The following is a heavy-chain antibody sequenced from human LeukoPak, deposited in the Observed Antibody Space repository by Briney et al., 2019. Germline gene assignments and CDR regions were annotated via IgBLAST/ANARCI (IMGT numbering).Heavy chain of an antibody. Sequence: ASVKVSCKASGYTFTSYYMHWVRQAPGQGLEWMGTINPSGGSTSYAQRFQGRVTMTRDTSTSTVYMELSSLRSEDTAVYYCARDLIEGDRSGLFDYWGQGTLVTVSS. V-gene: IGHV1-46*01. CDR3: ARDLIEGDRSGLFDY. D-gene: IGHD3-22*01. CDR1: GYTFTSYY. CDR2: INPSGGST. J-gene: IGHJ4*02.